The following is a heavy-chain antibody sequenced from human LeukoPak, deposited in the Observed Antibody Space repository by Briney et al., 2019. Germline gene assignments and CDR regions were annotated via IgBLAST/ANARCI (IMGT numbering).Heavy chain of an antibody. V-gene: IGHV3-23*01. CDR1: GFTFSSYA. CDR3: AKHYGSGTYYNYLDY. J-gene: IGHJ4*02. D-gene: IGHD3-10*01. Sequence: PGGSLRLSCAASGFTFSSYAMSWVRRAPGKGLEWVSAISSNGGGTFYADSVKGQFTISRDNSQNTLYLQMNSLRADDTAIYYCAKHYGSGTYYNYLDYWGQGTLVTVSS. CDR2: ISSNGGGT.